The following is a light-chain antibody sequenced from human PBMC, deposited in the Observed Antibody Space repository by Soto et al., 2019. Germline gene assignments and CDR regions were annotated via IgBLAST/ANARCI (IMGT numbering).Light chain of an antibody. V-gene: IGKV3-15*01. Sequence: EVVMTQSPATLSVSPGETATLSCRASQSIRNNLGWYQQRPGLAPRLLIYGASTRASGVPARFSGSGSGTEFTLTIGSLQSEDSALYFCQQYNNWPPITFGQGTRLEIK. CDR2: GAS. CDR3: QQYNNWPPIT. J-gene: IGKJ5*01. CDR1: QSIRNN.